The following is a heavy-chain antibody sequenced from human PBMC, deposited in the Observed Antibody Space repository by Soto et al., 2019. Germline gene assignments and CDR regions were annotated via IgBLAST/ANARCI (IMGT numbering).Heavy chain of an antibody. V-gene: IGHV1-18*01. Sequence: QVQLVQSGAEVKKPGASVKVSCKASGYTFVSFGINWVRQAPGQGLEWLGRISPYNGDTSYAEKFRDRVAMTTDTSSSTVYLELRSLRSDDTSVYYCARDQTKWLRDASDIWGQGSMVTVSS. CDR3: ARDQTKWLRDASDI. D-gene: IGHD2-8*01. CDR2: ISPYNGDT. J-gene: IGHJ3*02. CDR1: GYTFVSFG.